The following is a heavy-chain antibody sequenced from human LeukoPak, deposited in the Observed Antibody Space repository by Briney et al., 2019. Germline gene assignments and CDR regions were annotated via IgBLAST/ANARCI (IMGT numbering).Heavy chain of an antibody. CDR2: INHSGST. V-gene: IGHV4-34*01. CDR3: ARGGEKYYHDSSGYWFDY. D-gene: IGHD3-22*01. J-gene: IGHJ4*02. CDR1: GGSFSGYY. Sequence: SETLSLTCAAYGGSFSGYYWSWIRQPPGKGLEWIGEINHSGSTNYNPSLKSRVTISIDTSKNQFSLKLSSVTTADTAVYYCARGGEKYYHDSSGYWFDYWGQGTLVTVSS.